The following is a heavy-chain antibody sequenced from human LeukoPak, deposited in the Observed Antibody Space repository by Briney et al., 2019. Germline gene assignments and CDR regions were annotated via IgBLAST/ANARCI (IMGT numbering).Heavy chain of an antibody. Sequence: GGSLRLSCAASGFMFSNYGMNWVRQAPGKGLEWVSYISSSSTIYYADSVKGRFTISRDNAKNSLYLQMNSLRAEDTAVYYCASLDCGSTTCSDYWGQGTLVTVSS. J-gene: IGHJ4*02. V-gene: IGHV3-48*01. CDR2: ISSSSTI. CDR3: ASLDCGSTTCSDY. CDR1: GFMFSNYG. D-gene: IGHD2-2*01.